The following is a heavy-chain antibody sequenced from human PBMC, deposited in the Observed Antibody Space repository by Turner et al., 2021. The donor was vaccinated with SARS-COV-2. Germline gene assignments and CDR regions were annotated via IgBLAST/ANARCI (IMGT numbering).Heavy chain of an antibody. D-gene: IGHD2-8*01. Sequence: QVQLVQSGAEVKKPGASVKVSCKVSGYTLIELSMHWVRPAPGKGLEWMGGFDPEDGETIYAQKFQGRVTMTEDTSTDTAYMELSSLRSEDTAVYYCATAPPYCTNGVCPNWFDPWGQGTLVTVSS. CDR1: GYTLIELS. V-gene: IGHV1-24*01. CDR3: ATAPPYCTNGVCPNWFDP. J-gene: IGHJ5*02. CDR2: FDPEDGET.